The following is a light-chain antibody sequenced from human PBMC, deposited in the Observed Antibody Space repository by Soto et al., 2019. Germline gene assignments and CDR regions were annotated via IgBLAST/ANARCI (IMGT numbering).Light chain of an antibody. Sequence: QSALTQPASVSGSPGQSITISCTGSSSDVGGHNYVSWYQQHPGKAPKLMIYEVSNRPSGFSSRFSGSKSGNTASLTIFGLQAEDEADYYCSSHTSSRTRVFGGGTQLTVL. CDR2: EVS. CDR1: SSDVGGHNY. J-gene: IGLJ3*02. V-gene: IGLV2-14*01. CDR3: SSHTSSRTRV.